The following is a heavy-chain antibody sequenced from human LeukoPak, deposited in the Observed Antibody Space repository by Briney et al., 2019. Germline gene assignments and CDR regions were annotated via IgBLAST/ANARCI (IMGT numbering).Heavy chain of an antibody. CDR2: ISYDGGNK. J-gene: IGHJ4*02. CDR3: AKDFMAWELLYYFDY. V-gene: IGHV3-30*18. CDR1: GFTFSSYG. D-gene: IGHD1-26*01. Sequence: GGSLRLSCAASGFTFSSYGMHWVRQAPGKGLEWVAVISYDGGNKYYADSVKGRFTISRDNSKNTLYLQMNSLRAEDTAVYYCAKDFMAWELLYYFDYWGQGTLVTVSS.